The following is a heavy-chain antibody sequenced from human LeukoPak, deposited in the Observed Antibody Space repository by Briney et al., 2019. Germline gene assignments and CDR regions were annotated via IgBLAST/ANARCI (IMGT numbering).Heavy chain of an antibody. CDR2: ICYSGST. D-gene: IGHD2-15*01. Sequence: SETLSLTCTASGGSISSSSYCWGWIRQPPGKGLEWIGTICYSGSTFYNPSLKSRVTISVDTSKNQFSLRLSSVTAADTAVYYCARSVYIVVEYYFDCWGQGALVTVSS. J-gene: IGHJ4*02. CDR3: ARSVYIVVEYYFDC. CDR1: GGSISSSSYC. V-gene: IGHV4-39*01.